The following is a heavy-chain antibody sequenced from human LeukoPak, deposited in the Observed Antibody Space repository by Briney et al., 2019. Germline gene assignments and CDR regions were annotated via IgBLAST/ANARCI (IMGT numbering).Heavy chain of an antibody. D-gene: IGHD2-2*01. CDR2: ISYDGSNK. CDR3: AKAPLPAAAAAWLEP. CDR1: GFTFSSYA. J-gene: IGHJ5*02. V-gene: IGHV3-30*18. Sequence: GGSLRLSCAASGFTFSSYAMYWVRQAPGKGLEWVSVISYDGSNKYYAGSVKGRFTISRDNSKNTLYLQMNSLRAEDTAVYNCAKAPLPAAAAAWLEPWGQGTLVTVSS.